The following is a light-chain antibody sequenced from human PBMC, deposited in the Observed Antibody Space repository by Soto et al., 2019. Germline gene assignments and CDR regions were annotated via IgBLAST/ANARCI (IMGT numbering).Light chain of an antibody. CDR3: SSYTASSTRV. CDR1: SSDVGGYNY. J-gene: IGLJ3*02. V-gene: IGLV2-14*01. CDR2: EVT. Sequence: QSALTQPASVSGSPGQSFTISCTGSSSDVGGYNYVSWYQQYPGRAPKLMIYEVTNRPSGVSNRFSGSKSGNTASLTISGLQPEDEADYYCSSYTASSTRVFGGGTKLTVL.